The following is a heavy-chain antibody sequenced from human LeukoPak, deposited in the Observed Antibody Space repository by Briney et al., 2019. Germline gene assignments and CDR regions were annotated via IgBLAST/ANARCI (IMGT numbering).Heavy chain of an antibody. D-gene: IGHD4-11*01. V-gene: IGHV3-33*06. CDR3: AKDAQRGFDYSNSLEY. Sequence: PGRSLRLSCAASGFTFSHYGMHWVRQAPGKGLEWVAVIWNDGTNRYYGDSVKGRFTISRDDSKNTVYLQMNGLRAGDTAVYYSAKDAQRGFDYSNSLEYWGQGTLVTVSS. J-gene: IGHJ4*02. CDR1: GFTFSHYG. CDR2: IWNDGTNR.